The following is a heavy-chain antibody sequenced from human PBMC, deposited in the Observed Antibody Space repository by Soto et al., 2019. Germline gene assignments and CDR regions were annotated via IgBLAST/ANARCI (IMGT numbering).Heavy chain of an antibody. CDR3: TKRRNVLRFLEWSSGMEV. CDR2: IYSGGST. Sequence: GGSLRLSCAASGFTVSSNYMSWVRQAPGKGLEWVSVIYSGGSTYYADSVKGRFTISRDNSKNTLYLQMDSLRAEDTAVYYCTKRRNVLRFLEWSSGMEVWGQGTTVTVSS. J-gene: IGHJ6*02. D-gene: IGHD3-3*01. V-gene: IGHV3-53*01. CDR1: GFTVSSNY.